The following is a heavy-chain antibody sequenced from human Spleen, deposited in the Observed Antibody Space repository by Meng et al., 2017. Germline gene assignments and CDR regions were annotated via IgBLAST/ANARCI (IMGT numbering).Heavy chain of an antibody. Sequence: GESLKISCKGSGYSFTSYWIGWVRQMPGKGLEWMGIIYPGDSDTRYSPSFQGQVTISADKSISTAYLQWSSLKASDTAMYYCARLVPEDPIAVAGKRYLRGIDYWGQGTLVTVSS. CDR2: IYPGDSDT. CDR1: GYSFTSYW. D-gene: IGHD6-19*01. V-gene: IGHV5-51*01. J-gene: IGHJ4*02. CDR3: ARLVPEDPIAVAGKRYLRGIDY.